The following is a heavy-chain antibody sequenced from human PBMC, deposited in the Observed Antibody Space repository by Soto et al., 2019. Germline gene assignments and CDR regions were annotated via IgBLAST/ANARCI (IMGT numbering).Heavy chain of an antibody. D-gene: IGHD3-22*01. CDR1: GFTVSSNY. CDR2: IYSGGST. CDR3: ATTKRAYYYDSSGYYVVMDV. J-gene: IGHJ6*02. Sequence: GSLRLACAASGFTVSSNYMSWVRQAPGKGLEWVSVIYSGGSTYYADSVKGRFTISRDNSKNTLYLQMNSLRAEDTAVYYCATTKRAYYYDSSGYYVVMDVWGQGTTVTVSS. V-gene: IGHV3-53*01.